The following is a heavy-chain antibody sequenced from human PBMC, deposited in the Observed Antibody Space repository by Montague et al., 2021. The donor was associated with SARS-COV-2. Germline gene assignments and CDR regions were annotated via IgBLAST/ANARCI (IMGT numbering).Heavy chain of an antibody. D-gene: IGHD3-9*01. CDR1: GGSFSGYH. V-gene: IGHV4-34*01. CDR2: IGHGGKT. Sequence: SETLSLTCAVYGGSFSGYHWTWIRQAPGKGLEWISEIGHGGKTNYNPSLYSRTTISVYTSKNQVSLKMTSVPAADTAMYYCVRDKPFRGQMRHFDLFLSGHFDVWGQGTLVTVSS. CDR3: VRDKPFRGQMRHFDLFLSGHFDV. J-gene: IGHJ3*01.